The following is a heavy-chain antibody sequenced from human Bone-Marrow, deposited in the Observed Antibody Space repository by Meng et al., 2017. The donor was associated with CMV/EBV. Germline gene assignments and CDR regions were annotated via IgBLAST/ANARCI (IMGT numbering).Heavy chain of an antibody. Sequence: GESLKISCAASGFTFSSYWMSWVRQAPGKGLEWVANIKQDGSEKYYVDSVKGRFTISRDNAKNSLYLQMNSLRSEDTAVYYCAQGEGLAARRAYYYYYGMDVWGQGTTVTVSS. CDR3: AQGEGLAARRAYYYYYGMDV. CDR2: IKQDGSEK. J-gene: IGHJ6*02. V-gene: IGHV3-7*03. CDR1: GFTFSSYW. D-gene: IGHD6-6*01.